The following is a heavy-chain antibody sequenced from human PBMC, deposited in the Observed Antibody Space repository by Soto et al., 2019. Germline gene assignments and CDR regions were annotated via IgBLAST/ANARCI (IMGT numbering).Heavy chain of an antibody. CDR3: AGERWFGENGNYGMDV. J-gene: IGHJ6*02. CDR2: ISYDGSNK. D-gene: IGHD3-10*01. V-gene: IGHV3-30*03. Sequence: LRLSCAASGFTFSSYGMHWVRQAPGKGLEWVAVISYDGSNKYCADSVKGRLTISRDNSKNTLYLQMNSLRAEDTAVYYCAGERWFGENGNYGMDVWGQGTTVTVSS. CDR1: GFTFSSYG.